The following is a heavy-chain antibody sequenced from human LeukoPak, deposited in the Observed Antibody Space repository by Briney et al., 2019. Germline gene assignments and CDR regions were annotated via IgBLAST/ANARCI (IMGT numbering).Heavy chain of an antibody. Sequence: GASVKLSCAASGYTFSSYYMHWVRQAPGQGLEWVGIINPSGGSTCYADSVKGRFTISRDMSKSTVYMELNSLRAEDTAVYYCARDLELVTFDIWGQGTMVTVSS. CDR3: ARDLELVTFDI. CDR2: INPSGGST. D-gene: IGHD3-3*01. V-gene: IGHV1-46*04. J-gene: IGHJ3*02. CDR1: GYTFSSYY.